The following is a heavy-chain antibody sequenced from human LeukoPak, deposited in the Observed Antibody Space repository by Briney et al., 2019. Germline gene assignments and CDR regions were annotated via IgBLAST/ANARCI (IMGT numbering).Heavy chain of an antibody. J-gene: IGHJ4*02. CDR1: GGSFSGYY. Sequence: TSETLSLTCAVYGGSFSGYYWSWIRQPAGKGLEWIGRIYTSGNTNYNPSLKSRVTMSVDTSKNQLSLKLSSVTAADTAMYYCAREGTTVVTRALGYWGQGTLVTVSS. D-gene: IGHD4-23*01. CDR2: IYTSGNT. V-gene: IGHV4-4*07. CDR3: AREGTTVVTRALGY.